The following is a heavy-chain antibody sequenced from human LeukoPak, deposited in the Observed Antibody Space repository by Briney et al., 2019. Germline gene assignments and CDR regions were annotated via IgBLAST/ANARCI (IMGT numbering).Heavy chain of an antibody. CDR1: GGSISSGDYY. V-gene: IGHV4-30-4*01. CDR3: ARGPFGAEDAFDI. CDR2: IYYSGST. J-gene: IGHJ3*02. Sequence: PSQTLSLTCTVSGGSISSGDYYWSWIRQPPGKGLEWIGYIYYSGSTYYNPSLKSRVTILVDTSKNQFSLKLSSVTAADTAVYYCARGPFGAEDAFDIWGQGTMVTVSS. D-gene: IGHD3-16*01.